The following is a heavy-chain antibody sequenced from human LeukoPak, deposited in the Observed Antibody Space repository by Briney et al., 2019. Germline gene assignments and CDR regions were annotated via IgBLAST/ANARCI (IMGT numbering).Heavy chain of an antibody. D-gene: IGHD4-17*01. CDR2: ISYDGSNK. CDR1: GFTFSSYA. J-gene: IGHJ4*02. V-gene: IGHV3-30*04. Sequence: GRSLRLSCAASGFTFSSYAMHWVRQAPGKGLEWVAVISYDGSNKYYADSVKGRFTISRDNSKNTLYLQMNSLKTEDTAAYYCTTDVLRLQSTPAPNWGQGTLVTVSS. CDR3: TTDVLRLQSTPAPN.